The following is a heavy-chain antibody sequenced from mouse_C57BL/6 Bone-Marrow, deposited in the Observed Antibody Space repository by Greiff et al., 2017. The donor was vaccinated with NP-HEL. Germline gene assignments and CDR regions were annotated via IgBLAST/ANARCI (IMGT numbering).Heavy chain of an antibody. CDR2: IDPETGGT. CDR1: GYTFTDYE. CDR3: TRSGYYRDY. D-gene: IGHD2-3*01. V-gene: IGHV1-15*01. Sequence: LVESGAELVRPGASVTLSCKASGYTFTDYEMHWVKQTPVHGLEWIGAIDPETGGTAYNQKFKGKAILTADKSSSTAYMELRSLTSEDSAVYYCTRSGYYRDYWGQGTTLTVSS. J-gene: IGHJ2*01.